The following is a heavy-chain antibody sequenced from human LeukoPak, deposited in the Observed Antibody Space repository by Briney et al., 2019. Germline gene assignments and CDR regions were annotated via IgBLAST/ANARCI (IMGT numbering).Heavy chain of an antibody. CDR1: GYTFTNFY. D-gene: IGHD2-8*02. CDR2: INPKSGGT. V-gene: IGHV1-2*02. J-gene: IGHJ4*02. Sequence: ASVKVSCKASGYTFTNFYIHWVRQAPGQGLEWMGSINPKSGGTNYAQKSQGRVTMTRDTSVSTAYMDLSSLTFDDTAIYYCTRVQKVVYYFDYWGQGTLVTVSS. CDR3: TRVQKVVYYFDY.